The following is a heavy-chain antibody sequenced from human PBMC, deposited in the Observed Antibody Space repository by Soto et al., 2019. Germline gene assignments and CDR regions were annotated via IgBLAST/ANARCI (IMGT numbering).Heavy chain of an antibody. CDR3: ARDLPAAAGTNFDY. CDR1: GGSISSYY. Sequence: SETLSLTCTVSGGSISSYYWSWIRQPPGKGLEWIGYIYYSGSTNYNPSLKSRVTISVDTSKNQFSLQLNSVTPEDTAVYYCARDLPAAAGTNFDYWGQGTLVTVSS. J-gene: IGHJ4*02. V-gene: IGHV4-59*12. CDR2: IYYSGST. D-gene: IGHD6-13*01.